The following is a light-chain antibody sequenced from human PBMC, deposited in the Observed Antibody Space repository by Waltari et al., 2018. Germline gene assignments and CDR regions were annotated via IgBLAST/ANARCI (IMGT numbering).Light chain of an antibody. J-gene: IGKJ1*01. V-gene: IGKV1-39*01. CDR3: QQSYSTPWT. CDR1: QSISSY. Sequence: DIQMTQSPSSLSASVGDRVTITCRASQSISSYLNWYQQKPGKAPKLLIYAASSLQSGVPSRFSGSVSATDFTHTISSLQPEDFATYYCQQSYSTPWTFGQGTKVEIK. CDR2: AAS.